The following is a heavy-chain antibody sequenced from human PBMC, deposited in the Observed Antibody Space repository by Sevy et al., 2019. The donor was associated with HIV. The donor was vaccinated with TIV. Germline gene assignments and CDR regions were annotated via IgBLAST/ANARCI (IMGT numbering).Heavy chain of an antibody. J-gene: IGHJ4*02. CDR2: ISNSGNTI. Sequence: GGSLRLSCTASGFTFSTYEMNWVRQPPGKGLEWVSYISNSGNTIYYSDSVKGRFTISRDNAKNSLYLQMNSLRAADTAVYYCARDLPPSATTVAHFDYWGRGTLVTVSS. CDR3: ARDLPPSATTVAHFDY. V-gene: IGHV3-48*03. D-gene: IGHD4-17*01. CDR1: GFTFSTYE.